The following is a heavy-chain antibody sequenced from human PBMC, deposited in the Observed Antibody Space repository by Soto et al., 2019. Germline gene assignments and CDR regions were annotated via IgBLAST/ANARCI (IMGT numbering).Heavy chain of an antibody. CDR2: ISYDGSNK. J-gene: IGHJ4*02. CDR1: GFTFSSYA. CDR3: ARDKRELRFLEWSYYFDF. V-gene: IGHV3-30-3*01. Sequence: QVQLVESGGGVVQPGRSLRLSCAASGFTFSSYAMHWVRQAPGKGLEWVAVISYDGSNKYYADSVKGRFTISRDNSKNKLYLHMNSLRAEDTAVYYCARDKRELRFLEWSYYFDFWGQGTLVTVSS. D-gene: IGHD3-3*01.